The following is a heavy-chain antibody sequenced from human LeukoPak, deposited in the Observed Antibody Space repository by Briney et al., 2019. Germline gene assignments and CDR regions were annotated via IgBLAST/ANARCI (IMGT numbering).Heavy chain of an antibody. D-gene: IGHD2-21*02. CDR3: ANAGGDSRPHDF. CDR2: ISGNGIST. J-gene: IGHJ4*02. V-gene: IGHV3-23*01. CDR1: GLTFSSYA. Sequence: GGSLRLSCAASGLTFSSYAMSWVRQVPGKGPEWVSAISGNGISTSYADAVKGRFTISRDNSKNTLSLQMNSLRAEDTAVYYCANAGGDSRPHDFWGQGTLVTVSS.